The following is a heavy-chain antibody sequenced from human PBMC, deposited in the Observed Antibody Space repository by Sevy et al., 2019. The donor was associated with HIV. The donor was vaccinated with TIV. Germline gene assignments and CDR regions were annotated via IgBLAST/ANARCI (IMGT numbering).Heavy chain of an antibody. CDR1: GFIFNNYA. V-gene: IGHV3-23*01. CDR3: AKTPFMDFWNDYYSFYFDF. CDR2: ISFSGSKT. D-gene: IGHD3-3*01. Sequence: GGSLRLSCAASGFIFNNYAMTWVRQAPGKGLEWVSGISFSGSKTYYAESVKGRFSISRDPSKNTLYLQMNNVRVEDTAVYFCAKTPFMDFWNDYYSFYFDFWGQGTLVTVSS. J-gene: IGHJ4*02.